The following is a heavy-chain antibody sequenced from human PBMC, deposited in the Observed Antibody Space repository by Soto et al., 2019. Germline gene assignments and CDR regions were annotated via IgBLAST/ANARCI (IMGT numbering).Heavy chain of an antibody. CDR1: GFTFGDYA. D-gene: IGHD1-26*01. J-gene: IGHJ3*02. Sequence: GGSLRLSCTASGFTFGDYAMSWVRQAPGKGLEWVGFISSKAYGETTEYAASVKGRFTISRDDSKSIAYLQMNSLKTEDSAVYYCTRDSGSYHGYAFDIWGQGTMVTVSS. CDR3: TRDSGSYHGYAFDI. CDR2: ISSKAYGETT. V-gene: IGHV3-49*04.